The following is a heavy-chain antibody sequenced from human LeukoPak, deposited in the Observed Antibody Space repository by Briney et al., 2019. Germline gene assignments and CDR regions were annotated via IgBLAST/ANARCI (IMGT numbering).Heavy chain of an antibody. CDR1: GGSVSSTTYY. V-gene: IGHV4-39*01. D-gene: IGHD3-10*01. Sequence: PSETLSLTRTVPGGSVSSTTYYWSWIRQPPGKGLEWIASINYSGSTYYNPSLKSRVTISVDTSENQFSLKLSSVTAADTAVYYCARYVVYGSGKYYFDYWGQGTLVTVSS. J-gene: IGHJ4*02. CDR3: ARYVVYGSGKYYFDY. CDR2: INYSGST.